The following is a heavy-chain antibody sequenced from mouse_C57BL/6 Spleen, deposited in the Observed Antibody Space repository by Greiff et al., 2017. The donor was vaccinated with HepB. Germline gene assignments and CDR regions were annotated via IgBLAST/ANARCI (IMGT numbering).Heavy chain of an antibody. V-gene: IGHV1-52*01. J-gene: IGHJ1*03. D-gene: IGHD1-1*02. Sequence: VQLQQPGAELVRPGSSVKLSCKASGYTFTSYWMHWVKQRPIQGLEWIGNIDPSDSETHYNQKFKDKATLTVDKSSSTAYMQLSSLTSEDSAVYDCARGGDGGGYGRWYFDVWGTGTTVTVSS. CDR2: IDPSDSET. CDR3: ARGGDGGGYGRWYFDV. CDR1: GYTFTSYW.